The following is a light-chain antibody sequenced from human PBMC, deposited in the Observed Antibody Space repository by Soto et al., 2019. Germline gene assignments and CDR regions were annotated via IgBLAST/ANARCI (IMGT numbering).Light chain of an antibody. V-gene: IGLV1-47*01. Sequence: QSVLPQPPTASENPGQRVTISCSGSTSNIRSNYVSWYQQLPRTAPNHLIYMNNQRPSGVPDRFSGSKSGTSASLAISGLRSEDEADYYSESWDDSLSGLYVFGTG. CDR3: ESWDDSLSGLYV. J-gene: IGLJ1*01. CDR1: TSNIRSNY. CDR2: MNN.